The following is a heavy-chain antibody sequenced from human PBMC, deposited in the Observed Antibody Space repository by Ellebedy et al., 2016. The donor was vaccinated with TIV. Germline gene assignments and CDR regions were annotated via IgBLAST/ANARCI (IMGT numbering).Heavy chain of an antibody. CDR1: GGTINNYS. J-gene: IGHJ3*02. CDR2: IYYSGST. Sequence: MPSETLSLTCTVSGGTINNYSWSWIRQPPGKGLQWIAYIYYSGSTDYNPSLKRRVTISVNTSKNQLSLKLRSVTAADTAVYYCARGGYYDFLSAPHDAFDIWGQGTMVTVSS. CDR3: ARGGYYDFLSAPHDAFDI. V-gene: IGHV4-59*12. D-gene: IGHD3-3*01.